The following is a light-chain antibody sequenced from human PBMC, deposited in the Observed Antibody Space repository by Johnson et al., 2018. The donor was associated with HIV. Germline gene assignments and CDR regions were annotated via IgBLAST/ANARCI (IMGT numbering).Light chain of an antibody. J-gene: IGLJ1*01. CDR2: DNN. Sequence: QSVLTQPPSVSAAPGQKVTISCSGSSSNIGNNYVSWYQQFPGTAPKLLIYDNNTRPSGIPDRFSGSNSVTSATLGIPCPQPGDEADYYCGTWDSSLRVGFFGTGTKVTVL. CDR3: GTWDSSLRVGF. CDR1: SSNIGNNY. V-gene: IGLV1-51*01.